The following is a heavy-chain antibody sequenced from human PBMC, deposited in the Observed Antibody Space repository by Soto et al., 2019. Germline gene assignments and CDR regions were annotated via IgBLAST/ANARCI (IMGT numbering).Heavy chain of an antibody. CDR1: GYTFTDYY. Sequence: VKVSCKASGYTFTDYYMHWVRQAPGQGLEWMGWINPNSGGTNYAQKFQGRVTMTRDTSISTAYMELSRLRSDDTAVYYCARKLELRGSYYYYYDMDVWGQGTTVTVSS. V-gene: IGHV1-2*02. D-gene: IGHD1-7*01. CDR3: ARKLELRGSYYYYYDMDV. J-gene: IGHJ6*02. CDR2: INPNSGGT.